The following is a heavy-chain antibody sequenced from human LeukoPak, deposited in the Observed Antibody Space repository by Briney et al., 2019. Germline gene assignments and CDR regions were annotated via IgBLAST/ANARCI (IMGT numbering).Heavy chain of an antibody. CDR2: ISAYNGNT. V-gene: IGHV1-18*01. CDR3: ARPFDSSGSPGDY. Sequence: RWISAYNGNTNYAQKLQGRVTMTTDTSTSTAYMELRSLRSDDTAVYYCARPFDSSGSPGDYWGQGTLVTVSS. D-gene: IGHD3-22*01. J-gene: IGHJ4*02.